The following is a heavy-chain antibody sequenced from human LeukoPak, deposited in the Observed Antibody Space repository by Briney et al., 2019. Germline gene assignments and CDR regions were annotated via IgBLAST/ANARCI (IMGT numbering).Heavy chain of an antibody. CDR3: ARGRFGNPLQLEPRRPFDM. V-gene: IGHV4-34*01. D-gene: IGHD1-1*01. Sequence: SETLSLTCAVYGGSFTGYYWSWIRQTPGKGLEWIGEINRSGVTNYNPSFKSRVTLSVDTSKSQFSLKLTSVTVADTAMFHCARGRFGNPLQLEPRRPFDMWGQGTMVAISS. CDR2: INRSGVT. CDR1: GGSFTGYY. J-gene: IGHJ3*02.